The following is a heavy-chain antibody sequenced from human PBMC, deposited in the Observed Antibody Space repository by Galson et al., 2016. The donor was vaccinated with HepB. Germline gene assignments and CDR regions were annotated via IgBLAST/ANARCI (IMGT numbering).Heavy chain of an antibody. V-gene: IGHV3-30*04. CDR2: TSSDERVK. J-gene: IGHJ3*01. D-gene: IGHD3-10*01. CDR1: GFTFRSYV. Sequence: SLRLSCAAPGFTFRSYVTHWVRHPPGKGLEWVAVTSSDERVKFYADSVRGRFTISRDNSKNTLYLQMDRLTTDDTAVYYCAKVPSMVRGFWGQGTMVTVSS. CDR3: AKVPSMVRGF.